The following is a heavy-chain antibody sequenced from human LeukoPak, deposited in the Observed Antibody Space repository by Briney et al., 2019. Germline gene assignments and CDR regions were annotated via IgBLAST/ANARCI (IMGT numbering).Heavy chain of an antibody. CDR3: AGVSCSSSWWRFDY. J-gene: IGHJ4*02. CDR2: IYYSGST. V-gene: IGHV4-59*01. CDR1: GGTISSYY. D-gene: IGHD6-13*01. Sequence: SETLSLTCTVSGGTISSYYWSWIRQPPGKGLEWIGYIYYSGSTNYNPSLKSRVTISVDTSKHQFSLKLSSVTAADTAVYYCAGVSCSSSWWRFDYWGQGTLVTVSS.